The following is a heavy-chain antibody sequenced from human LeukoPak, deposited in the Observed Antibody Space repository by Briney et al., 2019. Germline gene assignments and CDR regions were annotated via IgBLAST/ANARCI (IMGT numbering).Heavy chain of an antibody. CDR3: AREGDAFDI. V-gene: IGHV1-69*13. CDR1: GYTFTGYY. J-gene: IGHJ3*02. Sequence: ASVKVSCKASGYTFTGYYMHWVRQAPGQGLEWMGGIIPIFGTANYAQKFQGRVTITADESTSTAYMELSSLRSEDTAVYYCAREGDAFDIWGQGTMVTVSS. CDR2: IIPIFGTA.